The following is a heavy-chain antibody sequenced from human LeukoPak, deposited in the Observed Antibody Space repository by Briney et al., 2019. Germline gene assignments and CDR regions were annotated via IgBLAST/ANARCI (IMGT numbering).Heavy chain of an antibody. CDR1: GFTFSSYS. V-gene: IGHV3-21*01. J-gene: IGHJ4*02. CDR2: ISSSSYI. CDR3: ARDRFSYGYYFDY. Sequence: GGSLRLSCVASGFTFSSYSMNWVRQAPGKGLEWVSSISSSSYIYYADSVKGRFTISRDNAKNSLYLQMNSLRAEDTAVYYCARDRFSYGYYFDYWGQGTLVTVSS. D-gene: IGHD5-18*01.